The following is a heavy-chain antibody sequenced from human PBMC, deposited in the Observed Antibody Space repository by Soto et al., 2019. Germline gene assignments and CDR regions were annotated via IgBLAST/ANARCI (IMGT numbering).Heavy chain of an antibody. CDR3: ARVKSNGWYYFDN. Sequence: GGSLRLSCAASGFTFSTYDMHWVRQVTGKGLEWVSAIRTAGDTYYPGSVKGRFTISRENAKNSLYLQMDSLRVEDTAVYYCARVKSNGWYYFDNWGQGTLVTSPQ. D-gene: IGHD6-19*01. CDR2: IRTAGDT. V-gene: IGHV3-13*01. CDR1: GFTFSTYD. J-gene: IGHJ4*02.